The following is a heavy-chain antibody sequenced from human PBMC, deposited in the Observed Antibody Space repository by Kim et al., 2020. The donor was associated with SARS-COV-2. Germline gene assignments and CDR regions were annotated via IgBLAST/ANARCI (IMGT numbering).Heavy chain of an antibody. V-gene: IGHV3-48*02. CDR1: GFTFSSYS. Sequence: GGSLRLSCAASGFTFSSYSMNWVRQAPGKGLEWVSYISSSSSTIYYADSVKGRFTISRDNAKNSLYLQMNSLRDEDTAVYYCARGNGYSGSYYFDYWGQGTLVTVSS. CDR2: ISSSSSTI. CDR3: ARGNGYSGSYYFDY. J-gene: IGHJ4*02. D-gene: IGHD1-26*01.